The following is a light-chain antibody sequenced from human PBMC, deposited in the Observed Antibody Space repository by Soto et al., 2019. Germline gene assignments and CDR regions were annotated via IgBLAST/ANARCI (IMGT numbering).Light chain of an antibody. CDR1: QSVSSKF. CDR2: GAS. J-gene: IGKJ2*01. Sequence: EIVLTQSPGTLSLSPGERGTLSCRASQSVSSKFLVWYQQKPSQAPRLLIYGASSRATGIPDRFSGSGSGTDFTLTISRLEPEDFALYYCQQYGSSPRTFGPGTKLEIK. CDR3: QQYGSSPRT. V-gene: IGKV3-20*01.